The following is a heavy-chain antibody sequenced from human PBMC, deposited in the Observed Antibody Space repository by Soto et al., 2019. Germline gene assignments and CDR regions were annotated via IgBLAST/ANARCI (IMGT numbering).Heavy chain of an antibody. J-gene: IGHJ4*02. CDR3: TRERGGPGQWLGPFDY. V-gene: IGHV3-49*03. CDR1: GFTFGDYA. Sequence: GGSLRLSCTASGFTFGDYAMSWFRQAPGKGLEWVGFIRSKAYGGTTEYAASVKGRFTISRDDSKSIAYLQMNSLKTEDTAVYYCTRERGGPGQWLGPFDYWGQGTLVTVSS. CDR2: IRSKAYGGTT. D-gene: IGHD6-19*01.